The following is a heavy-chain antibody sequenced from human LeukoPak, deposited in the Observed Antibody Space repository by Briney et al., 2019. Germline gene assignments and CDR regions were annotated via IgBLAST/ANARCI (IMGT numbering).Heavy chain of an antibody. CDR1: GFTFNNYS. CDR2: LKQDGSQK. Sequence: GGSLRLSCAASGFTFNNYSMSWVRQAPGKGLQWVATLKQDGSQKFYVHSVKGRFTISRDNTKNSLYLQMNSLRAEDTAMYYCARGDFSDYGDYVDAFDVWGQGTMVTVSS. J-gene: IGHJ3*01. D-gene: IGHD4-17*01. CDR3: ARGDFSDYGDYVDAFDV. V-gene: IGHV3-7*01.